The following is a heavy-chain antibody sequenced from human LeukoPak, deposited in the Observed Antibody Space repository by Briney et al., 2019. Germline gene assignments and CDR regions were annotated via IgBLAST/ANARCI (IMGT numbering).Heavy chain of an antibody. J-gene: IGHJ3*02. CDR1: GGSISSSNW. Sequence: SGTLSLTCAVSGGSISSSNWWSWVRPPPGKGLEWIGEIYHSGSTNYNPFLKSRVTISVDKSKNQFSLKLSSVTAADTAVYYCAREAPTVVVVAAALKADAFDIWGQGTMVTVSS. D-gene: IGHD2-15*01. V-gene: IGHV4-4*02. CDR3: AREAPTVVVVAAALKADAFDI. CDR2: IYHSGST.